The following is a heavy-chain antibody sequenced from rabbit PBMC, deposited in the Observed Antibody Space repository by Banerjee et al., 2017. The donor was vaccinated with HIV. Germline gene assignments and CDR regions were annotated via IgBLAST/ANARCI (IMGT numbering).Heavy chain of an antibody. CDR1: GFSFSSSYW. J-gene: IGHJ4*01. CDR3: ARGDLGFNL. D-gene: IGHD2-1*01. CDR2: IYDGSSGST. Sequence: QSLEESGGDLVKPGASLTLTCTASGFSFSSSYWMCWVRQAPGKGLEWIACIYDGSSGSTYYASWAKGRFTISKTSSTTVTLQMTSLTAADAATYFCARGDLGFNLRGQGTLVTVS. V-gene: IGHV1S40*01.